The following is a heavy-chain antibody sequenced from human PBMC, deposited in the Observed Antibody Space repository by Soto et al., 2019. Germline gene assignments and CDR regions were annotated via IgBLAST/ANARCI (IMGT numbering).Heavy chain of an antibody. CDR1: GFTFSSYG. D-gene: IGHD6-6*01. V-gene: IGHV3-30*18. J-gene: IGHJ4*02. Sequence: LRLSCAASGFTFSSYGMHWVRQAPGKGLEWVAVISYDGSNKYYADSVKGRFTISRDNSKNTLYLQMNSLRAEDTAVYYCAKLRIEYSSSSFDYWGQGTLVTVSS. CDR3: AKLRIEYSSSSFDY. CDR2: ISYDGSNK.